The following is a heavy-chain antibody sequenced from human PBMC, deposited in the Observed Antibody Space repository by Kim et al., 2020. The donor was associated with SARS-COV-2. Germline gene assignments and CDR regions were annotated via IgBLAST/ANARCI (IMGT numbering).Heavy chain of an antibody. D-gene: IGHD2-8*01. CDR2: INHSGST. CDR3: ARGADIVPPILNWFDP. J-gene: IGHJ5*02. V-gene: IGHV4-34*01. Sequence: SETLSLTCAVYGGSFSGYYWSWIRQPPGKGLEWIGEINHSGSTNYNPSLKSRVTISVDTSKNQFSLKLSSVTAADTAVYYCARGADIVPPILNWFDPWGQGTLVTVSS. CDR1: GGSFSGYY.